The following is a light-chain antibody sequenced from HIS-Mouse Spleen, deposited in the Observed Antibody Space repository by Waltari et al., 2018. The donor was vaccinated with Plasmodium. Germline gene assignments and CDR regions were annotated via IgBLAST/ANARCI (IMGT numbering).Light chain of an antibody. CDR1: QSVSSN. CDR3: QQYNNWSFT. CDR2: GAS. V-gene: IGKV3D-15*02. J-gene: IGKJ3*01. Sequence: EIVMMQSPATLSVSPGERATLSCRASQSVSSNLAWYQQKPGQAPRRLINGASTRATGIPARFSGSGSGTEFTLTISSLQSEDFAVYYCQQYNNWSFTFGPGTKVDIK.